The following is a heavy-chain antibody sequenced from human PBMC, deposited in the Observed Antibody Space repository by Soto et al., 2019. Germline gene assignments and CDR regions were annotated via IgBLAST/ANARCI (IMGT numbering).Heavy chain of an antibody. D-gene: IGHD3-22*01. J-gene: IGHJ5*02. CDR3: ARDRGGSNGYRYWFDP. CDR1: GGTFSSYY. V-gene: IGHV1-69*13. CDR2: IIPIFGTA. Sequence: SVKVSCKASGGTFSSYYISWVRQAPGQGLEWMGGIIPIFGTANSAQKCQERVTITADESTSTAYIELSSLRSEDTAVNYCARDRGGSNGYRYWFDPWGQGTLVTVSS.